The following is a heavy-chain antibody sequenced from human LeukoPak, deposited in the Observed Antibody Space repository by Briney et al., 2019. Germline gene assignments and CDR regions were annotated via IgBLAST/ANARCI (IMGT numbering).Heavy chain of an antibody. CDR2: INPNSGGT. V-gene: IGHV1-2*02. CDR3: ARGLKYYYDSSGYLACDY. Sequence: ASVKVSCKASGYTFTGYYMHWVRQAPGQGLEWMGWINPNSGGTNYAQKFQGRVTMTRDTSISTAYMELSRLRSDDTAVYYCARGLKYYYDSSGYLACDYWGQGTLVTVSS. J-gene: IGHJ4*02. CDR1: GYTFTGYY. D-gene: IGHD3-22*01.